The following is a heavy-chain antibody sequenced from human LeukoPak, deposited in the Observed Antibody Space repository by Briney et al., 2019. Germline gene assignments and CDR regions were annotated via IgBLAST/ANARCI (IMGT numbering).Heavy chain of an antibody. J-gene: IGHJ3*02. Sequence: GGSLRLSCVASGFTFSDYWMHWVRQAPGKGLVWLSRINSEGSSVSYADSVKGRITISRDNAKNTLYLQMSSLREEDTAVYYCARGTADLSGVFDIWGQGTMVTVSS. CDR1: GFTFSDYW. CDR3: ARGTADLSGVFDI. D-gene: IGHD6-25*01. CDR2: INSEGSSV. V-gene: IGHV3-74*01.